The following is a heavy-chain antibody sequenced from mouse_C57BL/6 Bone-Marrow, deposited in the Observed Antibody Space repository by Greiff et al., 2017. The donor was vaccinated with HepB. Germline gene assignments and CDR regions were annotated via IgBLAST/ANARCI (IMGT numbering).Heavy chain of an antibody. V-gene: IGHV1-78*01. J-gene: IGHJ4*01. CDR2: IYPRDGST. D-gene: IGHD3-1*01. Sequence: VQLQQSDAELVKPGASVKISCKVSGYTFTDHTIHWMKQRPEQGLEWIGYIYPRDGSTKYNEMFKGKATLTADKSSSTAYMQLNSLTSEDSAVYFCARGLYAVYYAMDYWGQGTSVTVSS. CDR3: ARGLYAVYYAMDY. CDR1: GYTFTDHT.